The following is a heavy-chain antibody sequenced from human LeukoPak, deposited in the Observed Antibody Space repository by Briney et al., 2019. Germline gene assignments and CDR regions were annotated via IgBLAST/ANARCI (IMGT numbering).Heavy chain of an antibody. CDR2: ISAYNGNT. V-gene: IGHV1-18*01. J-gene: IGHJ3*02. CDR1: GYTFSSYG. CDR3: ARREWDTLDAFDI. D-gene: IGHD1-26*01. Sequence: ASVTVSCKASGYTFSSYGISWVRQAPGQGLEWMGWISAYNGNTNYAQELQGRVTMTTDTSTSTAYMELRSLRSDDTAVYYCARREWDTLDAFDIWGQGTMVTVSS.